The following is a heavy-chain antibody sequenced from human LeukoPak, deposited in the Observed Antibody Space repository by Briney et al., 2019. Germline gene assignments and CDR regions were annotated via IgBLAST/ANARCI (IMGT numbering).Heavy chain of an antibody. V-gene: IGHV5-51*01. D-gene: IGHD4/OR15-4a*01. J-gene: IGHJ6*02. CDR3: ASSSMVAPPYDYYYGMDV. CDR1: GYSFTSYW. Sequence: GESLKISCKGSGYSFTSYWIGWVRQMPGKGLEWMGIIYPGDSDTRYSPSFQGQVTISADKSISTAYLQWSSLKASDTAMYYCASSSMVAPPYDYYYGMDVWGQGTMVTVSS. CDR2: IYPGDSDT.